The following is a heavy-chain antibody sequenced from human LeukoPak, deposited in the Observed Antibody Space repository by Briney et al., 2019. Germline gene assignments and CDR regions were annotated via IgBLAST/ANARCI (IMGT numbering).Heavy chain of an antibody. V-gene: IGHV1-2*04. Sequence: GSSVKVSCKASGGTFSSYAISWVRQAPGQGLEWMGGINPNSGGTNYAQKFQGWVTMTRDTSISTAYMELSRLRSDDTAVYYCARGEDNGDDFDYWGQGTLVTVSS. D-gene: IGHD4-17*01. J-gene: IGHJ4*02. CDR1: GGTFSSYA. CDR2: INPNSGGT. CDR3: ARGEDNGDDFDY.